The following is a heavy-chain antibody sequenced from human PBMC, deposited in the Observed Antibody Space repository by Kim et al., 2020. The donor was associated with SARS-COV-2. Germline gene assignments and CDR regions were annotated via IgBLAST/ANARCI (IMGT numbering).Heavy chain of an antibody. D-gene: IGHD2-15*01. CDR2: ISYSGST. CDR3: ARETYDVVVATYGMDV. V-gene: IGHV4-59*13. CDR1: GGSISGYY. J-gene: IGHJ6*02. Sequence: SETLSLTCTVSGGSISGYYWSWIRQPPGKGLEWIGYISYSGSTNYNPSLRSRVSISVDTSKNHFSLKLSSVTAADTAVYYCARETYDVVVATYGMDVWGQGTTVTVSS.